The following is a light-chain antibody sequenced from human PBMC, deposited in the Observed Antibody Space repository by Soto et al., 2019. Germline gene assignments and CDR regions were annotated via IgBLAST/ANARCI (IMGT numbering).Light chain of an antibody. CDR3: GSYTSSATYV. CDR2: EVN. Sequence: QSALTQPASVSGSPGQSITISCTGTSSDVGDYNYVSWYQQNPGKAPKLIICEVNNRPSGISNRFSGSKSGNTASLTISGLQAEDEADYYCGSYTSSATYVFGTRTKLTVL. CDR1: SSDVGDYNY. J-gene: IGLJ1*01. V-gene: IGLV2-14*01.